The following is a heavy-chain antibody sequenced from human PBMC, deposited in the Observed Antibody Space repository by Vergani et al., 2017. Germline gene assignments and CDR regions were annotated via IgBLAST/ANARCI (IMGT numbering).Heavy chain of an antibody. V-gene: IGHV4-38-2*02. D-gene: IGHD3-16*01. CDR1: GYSISRGYY. J-gene: IGHJ3*02. CDR3: ARQFWVSQGVGAFET. Sequence: QVQLQESGPGLVKPSETLSLTCSVSGYSISRGYYWGWIRQPPGKGLEWIATVFHSGSAYYNPSLRRRVTISVEKSKNQFSLRLTTLTAADTAVYYCARQFWVSQGVGAFETWGRGTEVSVSS. CDR2: VFHSGSA.